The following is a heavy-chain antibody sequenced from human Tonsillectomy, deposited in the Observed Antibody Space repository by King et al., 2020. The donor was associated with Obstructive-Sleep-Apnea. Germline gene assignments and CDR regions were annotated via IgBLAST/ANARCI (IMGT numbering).Heavy chain of an antibody. CDR2: INPHSGGT. J-gene: IGHJ4*02. D-gene: IGHD3-10*01. V-gene: IGHV1-2*04. Sequence: QLVQSGAEVKKPGASVKVSCKASGYTFTGYYMHWVRQAPGQGLEWMGWINPHSGGTNYAQKFQGWVTMTRDTSIRTAYMEPSRLRSDDTAVYYCARTVRAGPLDYWGQGTLVTVSS. CDR1: GYTFTGYY. CDR3: ARTVRAGPLDY.